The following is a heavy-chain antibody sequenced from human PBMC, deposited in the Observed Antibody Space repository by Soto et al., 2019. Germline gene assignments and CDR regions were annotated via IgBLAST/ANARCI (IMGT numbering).Heavy chain of an antibody. J-gene: IGHJ6*02. Sequence: PGGSLRLSCVISGFTFSDHEMNWVRQAPGKGPEWVSRISASGGTTSYADSVKGRFTISRDNARDSLYLHMNNLRAEDTAIYYCARDRSLIFAVPPYGMDVWGQGTTVTVYS. CDR2: ISASGGTT. CDR3: ARDRSLIFAVPPYGMDV. CDR1: GFTFSDHE. V-gene: IGHV3-48*03. D-gene: IGHD3-3*01.